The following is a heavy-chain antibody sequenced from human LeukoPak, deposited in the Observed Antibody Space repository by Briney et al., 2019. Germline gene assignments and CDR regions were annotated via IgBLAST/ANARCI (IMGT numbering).Heavy chain of an antibody. V-gene: IGHV3-9*01. Sequence: SLRLSCAASGFTFDDYAMHWVRQAPGKGLEWVSGISWNSGSIGYADSVKGRFTISRDNAKNSLYLQMNSLRAEDTALYYCAKGKRGRHSSGYYGDYWGQGTLVTVSS. CDR2: ISWNSGSI. CDR1: GFTFDDYA. CDR3: AKGKRGRHSSGYYGDY. D-gene: IGHD3-22*01. J-gene: IGHJ4*02.